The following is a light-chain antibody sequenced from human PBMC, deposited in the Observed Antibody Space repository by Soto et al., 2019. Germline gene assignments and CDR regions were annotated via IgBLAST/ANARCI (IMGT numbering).Light chain of an antibody. CDR3: QQLNSFPFT. V-gene: IGKV1-9*01. CDR2: SAS. CDR1: QGISSY. Sequence: IQLTQSPSSLSASVGDRVTITCQASQGISSYLVWYQQKPGNAPKLLIYSASTLQSGVPSRFSGSGSGTGFTLTISNLQPEDFATYYCQQLNSFPFTFGGGTRVEIK. J-gene: IGKJ4*01.